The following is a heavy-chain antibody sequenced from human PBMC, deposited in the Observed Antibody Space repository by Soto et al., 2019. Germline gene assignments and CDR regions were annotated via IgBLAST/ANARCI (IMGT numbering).Heavy chain of an antibody. CDR2: IHYSGTT. CDR1: GGSMRNYF. V-gene: IGHV4-59*01. CDR3: AAGEASSRNLAPYYLEF. D-gene: IGHD6-13*01. J-gene: IGHJ4*02. Sequence: SETLSLTCLVSGGSMRNYFWTWIRQPPGKGLEWIGYIHYSGTTSFFPSYNPSLRSRVTISEDTSKNQFSLKLLSVTTADTAVYFCAAGEASSRNLAPYYLEFWGQGTLVTVSS.